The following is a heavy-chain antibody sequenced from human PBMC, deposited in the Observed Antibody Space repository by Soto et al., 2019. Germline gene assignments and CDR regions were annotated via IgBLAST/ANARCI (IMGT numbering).Heavy chain of an antibody. D-gene: IGHD1-1*01. J-gene: IGHJ4*02. Sequence: QVHLVQSGAELKNPGASVKVSCKGSGYDFTTYGITWVRQAPGQGLEWMAWISAHNGNTNYAPNLQGRVTVTRDTSTSTAYIELRSLRSDDTAVYYCARGRYGDYWGQGALVTVSS. CDR3: ARGRYGDY. V-gene: IGHV1-18*01. CDR2: ISAHNGNT. CDR1: GYDFTTYG.